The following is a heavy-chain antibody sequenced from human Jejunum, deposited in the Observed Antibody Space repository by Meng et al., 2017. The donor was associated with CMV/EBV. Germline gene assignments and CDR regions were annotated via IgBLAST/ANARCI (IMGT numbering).Heavy chain of an antibody. CDR3: ARSLNSGSYPDY. CDR2: INSDGSHT. D-gene: IGHD1-26*01. CDR1: GFTFSCYW. Sequence: EVQLVESGGGLVQTGGSLRRSCAASGFTFSCYWMHWVRQAPGKGLVWVSRINSDGSHTSNADSVKGRFTISRDNAKNTLYLQMSTLRAEDTAVYYCARSLNSGSYPDYWGQGTLVTVSS. J-gene: IGHJ4*02. V-gene: IGHV3-74*01.